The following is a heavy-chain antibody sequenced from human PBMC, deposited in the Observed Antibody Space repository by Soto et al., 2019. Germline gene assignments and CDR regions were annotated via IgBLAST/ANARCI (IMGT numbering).Heavy chain of an antibody. J-gene: IGHJ6*02. V-gene: IGHV4-59*08. CDR2: IYYSGSS. CDR1: GGSIGNSY. Sequence: ETLSLTCTVSGGSIGNSYWSWIRQSPGKGLEWIGYIYYSGSSNYNPSLKSRVSISVDTSKNQFSLKLSSVTAADTAMYYCARLRVTILDMDVWGQGTTVTVSS. D-gene: IGHD3-3*01. CDR3: ARLRVTILDMDV.